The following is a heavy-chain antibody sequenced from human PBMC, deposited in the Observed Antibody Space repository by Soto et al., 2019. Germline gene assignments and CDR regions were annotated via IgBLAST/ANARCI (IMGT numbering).Heavy chain of an antibody. D-gene: IGHD3-10*01. V-gene: IGHV1-18*01. CDR1: GYTFTSYG. Sequence: QVQLVQSGADVKKPGASVKVSCKASGYTFTSYGISWVRQAPGQGLEWMGWINAYNGNTNYAQKLQGRVTRTTYTSTSTAHMELRSLRSDDTAGYYCARDAPPFGYWGQGTLVTVSS. CDR2: INAYNGNT. CDR3: ARDAPPFGY. J-gene: IGHJ4*02.